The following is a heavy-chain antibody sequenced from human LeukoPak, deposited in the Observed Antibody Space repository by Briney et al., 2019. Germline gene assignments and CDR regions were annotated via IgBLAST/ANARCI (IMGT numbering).Heavy chain of an antibody. Sequence: GGSLRLSCAASGFTFSSYAMSWVRQAPGKGLEWVSAISGSGGSTYYADSVKGRFTVSRANSQNTLYFQMNSLRAEDTAVYYCARATCVRVAEFFFDYWGQGTLVTVSS. V-gene: IGHV3-23*01. CDR3: ARATCVRVAEFFFDY. J-gene: IGHJ4*02. CDR1: GFTFSSYA. D-gene: IGHD2/OR15-2a*01. CDR2: ISGSGGST.